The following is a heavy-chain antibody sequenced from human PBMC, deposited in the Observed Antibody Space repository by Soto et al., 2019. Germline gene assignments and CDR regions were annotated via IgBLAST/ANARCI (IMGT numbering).Heavy chain of an antibody. V-gene: IGHV3-48*03. Sequence: GGSLRLSCAASGFTFSSYEMNWVRQPPGKGLEWVSHISDGGTIYYADSVKGRFTISRDNAQNSLFLQMNSPRAEDTAVYYCARSTGSHRPFDYWGQGTLVTVSS. CDR1: GFTFSSYE. CDR2: ISDGGTI. D-gene: IGHD2-8*02. CDR3: ARSTGSHRPFDY. J-gene: IGHJ4*02.